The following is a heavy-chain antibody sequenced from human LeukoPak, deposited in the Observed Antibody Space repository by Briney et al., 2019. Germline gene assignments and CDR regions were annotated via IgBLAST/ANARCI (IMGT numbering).Heavy chain of an antibody. CDR1: GYTFTSYD. Sequence: GASVKVSCKASGYTFTSYDINWVRQATGQGLEWMGWMNPNSGNTGYAQKFQGRVTMTRNTSISTAYMELSSLRSEDTAVYYCARGHRSAAAHNWFDPWGQGTLVTVSS. CDR3: ARGHRSAAAHNWFDP. CDR2: MNPNSGNT. D-gene: IGHD6-13*01. V-gene: IGHV1-8*01. J-gene: IGHJ5*02.